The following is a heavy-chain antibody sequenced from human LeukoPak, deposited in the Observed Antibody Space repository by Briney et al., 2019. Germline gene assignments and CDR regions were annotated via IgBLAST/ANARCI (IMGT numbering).Heavy chain of an antibody. J-gene: IGHJ4*02. D-gene: IGHD3-22*01. V-gene: IGHV3-74*01. CDR1: GFNFSTYW. CDR3: AKSSSYYYDSSDYYWGY. Sequence: PGGSLRLSCAASGFNFSTYWMHWVRQAPGKGLMWVSRINGDGSSTSYADSVKGRFTISRDNSKNTLYLQMNSLRAEDTAVYYCAKSSSYYYDSSDYYWGYWGQGTLVTVSS. CDR2: INGDGSST.